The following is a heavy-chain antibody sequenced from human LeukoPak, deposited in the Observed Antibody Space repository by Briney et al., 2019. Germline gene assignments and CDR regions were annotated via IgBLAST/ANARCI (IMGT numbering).Heavy chain of an antibody. CDR2: IYYSGST. D-gene: IGHD2-8*02. J-gene: IGHJ4*02. CDR1: GGSISSYY. Sequence: SETLSLTCTVSGGSISSYYWSWIRQPPGKGLEWIGYIYYSGSTNYNPSLKSRVTISVDTSKNQFSLKLSSVTAADTAVYYCARASDHTVDYWGQGTLVTVSS. CDR3: ARASDHTVDY. V-gene: IGHV4-59*01.